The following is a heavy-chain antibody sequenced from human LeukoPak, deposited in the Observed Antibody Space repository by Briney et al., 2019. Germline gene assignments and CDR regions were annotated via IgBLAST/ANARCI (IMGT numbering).Heavy chain of an antibody. CDR1: GFTFDDYA. CDR2: ISWNSGSI. Sequence: GRSLRLSCAASGFTFDDYAMHWVRQAPGKGLEWVSGISWNSGSIGYADSVKGRFTISRDNAKNSLYLQMNSLRAEDTALYYCAKDIAVWGSYASHFDYWGQGTLVTVSS. J-gene: IGHJ4*02. V-gene: IGHV3-9*01. CDR3: AKDIAVWGSYASHFDY. D-gene: IGHD3-16*01.